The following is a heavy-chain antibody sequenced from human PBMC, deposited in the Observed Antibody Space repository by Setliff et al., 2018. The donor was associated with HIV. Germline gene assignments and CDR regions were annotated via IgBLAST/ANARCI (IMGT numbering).Heavy chain of an antibody. D-gene: IGHD2-8*02. CDR1: GGSISSGGYY. Sequence: PSETLSLTCTVSGGSISSGGYYWSWIRQHPGKGLEWIGNIYYIGNTDYNPSLKSRVTISIDTSKNQFSLKLSSVTAADTAIYYCARAGDCTEASCPKARFDPWGPGILVTVSS. CDR3: ARAGDCTEASCPKARFDP. V-gene: IGHV4-31*03. J-gene: IGHJ5*02. CDR2: IYYIGNT.